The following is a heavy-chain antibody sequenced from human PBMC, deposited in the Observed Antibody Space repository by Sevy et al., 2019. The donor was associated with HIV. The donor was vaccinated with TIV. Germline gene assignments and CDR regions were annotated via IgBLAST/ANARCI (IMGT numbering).Heavy chain of an antibody. D-gene: IGHD6-13*01. V-gene: IGHV3-7*01. CDR2: LKPDGSKK. CDR1: GFTFSIYW. Sequence: GGSLRLSCAASGFTFSIYWMTWVRLAPGKGLEWVANLKPDGSKKYYVDSVKGRFTISRDNAENSLYLQMNSLRAEDTAVYYCARAIALADSYWGQGTQVTVSS. CDR3: ARAIALADSY. J-gene: IGHJ4*02.